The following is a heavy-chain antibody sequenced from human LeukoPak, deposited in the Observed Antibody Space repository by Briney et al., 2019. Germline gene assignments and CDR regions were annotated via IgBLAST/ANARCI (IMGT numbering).Heavy chain of an antibody. V-gene: IGHV3-48*03. CDR1: GFTFRTYD. D-gene: IGHD6-13*01. Sequence: GGSLRLSCAASGFTFRTYDMNWVRQAPGKELEWVSYVSGSGRTIYYTDSVKDRFTVSRDNANNSLYLDMDSLRAEDTSVYFCARGPFVLIAAAAIDACDIWAERTMVTVSS. CDR2: VSGSGRTI. J-gene: IGHJ3*02. CDR3: ARGPFVLIAAAAIDACDI.